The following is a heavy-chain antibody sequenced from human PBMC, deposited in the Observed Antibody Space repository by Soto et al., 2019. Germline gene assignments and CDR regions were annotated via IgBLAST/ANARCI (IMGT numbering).Heavy chain of an antibody. J-gene: IGHJ4*02. Sequence: GESLKISCKGSGYSFTSYWIGWVRQMPGKGLEWMGIIYPGDSDTRYSPSFQGQVTISADKSISTAYLQWSSLKASDTAMYYCARQDWDTAMSGEISYFDYWGQGTLVTVSS. CDR3: ARQDWDTAMSGEISYFDY. V-gene: IGHV5-51*01. CDR1: GYSFTSYW. CDR2: IYPGDSDT. D-gene: IGHD5-18*01.